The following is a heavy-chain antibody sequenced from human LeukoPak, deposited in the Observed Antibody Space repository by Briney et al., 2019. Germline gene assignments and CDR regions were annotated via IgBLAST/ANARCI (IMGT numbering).Heavy chain of an antibody. Sequence: SETLSLTCTVSGGSISSYYWSWIRQPPGKGLEWIGYTHYTGSTSVNPSLKSRVTISVDTSKNQFSLKVSSVTAADTAMYYCARDGDTAMILFAFDMWGQGTMVTVSS. CDR2: THYTGST. V-gene: IGHV4-59*01. CDR1: GGSISSYY. D-gene: IGHD5-18*01. J-gene: IGHJ3*02. CDR3: ARDGDTAMILFAFDM.